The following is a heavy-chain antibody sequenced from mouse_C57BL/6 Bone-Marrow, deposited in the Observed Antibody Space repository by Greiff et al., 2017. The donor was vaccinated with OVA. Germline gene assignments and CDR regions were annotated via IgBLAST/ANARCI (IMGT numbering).Heavy chain of an antibody. CDR2: ISDGGSYT. J-gene: IGHJ4*01. Sequence: EVKVVESGGGLVKPGGSLKLSCAASGFTFSSYAMSWVRQTPEKRLEWVATISDGGSYTYSPDNVKGRFTISRDNAKNNLYLQMSHLKSEDTAMYYCARDLLYDYNAMDYWGQGTSVTVSS. V-gene: IGHV5-4*01. D-gene: IGHD2-3*01. CDR3: ARDLLYDYNAMDY. CDR1: GFTFSSYA.